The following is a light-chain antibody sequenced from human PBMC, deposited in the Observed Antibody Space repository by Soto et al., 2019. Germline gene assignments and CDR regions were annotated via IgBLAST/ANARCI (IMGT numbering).Light chain of an antibody. CDR3: QQYNNWPPIT. V-gene: IGKV3D-15*01. CDR2: DAS. Sequence: EIVLTQSPATLSLSPGERATLSCRASQSVGRTLAWFQQKPGQAPRLLIYDASNRATGIPARFTGSGSGTEFTLTISSLQSEDFAVYYCQQYNNWPPITFGQGTRLEIK. CDR1: QSVGRT. J-gene: IGKJ5*01.